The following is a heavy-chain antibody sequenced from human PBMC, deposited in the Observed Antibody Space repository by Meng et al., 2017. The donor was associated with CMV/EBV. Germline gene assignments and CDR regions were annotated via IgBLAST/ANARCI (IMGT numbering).Heavy chain of an antibody. CDR3: ARGARGQAADY. CDR1: GGTFSSYA. V-gene: IGHV1-69*05. Sequence: SVKVSCKASGGTFSSYAISWVRQAPGQGLEWMGGIIPIFGTANYAQKFQGRVTITTDESTSTAYMELRNLRSEDTAAYYCARGARGQAADYWGQGTLVTVSS. CDR2: IIPIFGTA. J-gene: IGHJ4*02. D-gene: IGHD2-15*01.